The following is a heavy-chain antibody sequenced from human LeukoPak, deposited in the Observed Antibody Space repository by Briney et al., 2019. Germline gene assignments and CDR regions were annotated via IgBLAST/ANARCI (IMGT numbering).Heavy chain of an antibody. V-gene: IGHV1-8*03. CDR3: AREAHPITMIVVVDNWFDP. CDR2: MNPNSGNT. CDR1: GYTFTSYD. Sequence: GASVKVSCKASGYTFTSYDINWVRQATGQGLEWMGWMNPNSGNTGYAQKFQGRVTITRNTSISTAYMELSSLRSDDTAVYYCAREAHPITMIVVVDNWFDPWGQGTLVTVSS. J-gene: IGHJ5*02. D-gene: IGHD3-22*01.